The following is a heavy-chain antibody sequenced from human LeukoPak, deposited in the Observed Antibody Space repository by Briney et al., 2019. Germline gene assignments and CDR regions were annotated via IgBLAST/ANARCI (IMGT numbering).Heavy chain of an antibody. CDR1: GFTFSIYS. CDR2: ISSSSSYI. CDR3: ARDLNDAFDI. D-gene: IGHD3-9*01. J-gene: IGHJ3*02. V-gene: IGHV3-21*01. Sequence: GGSLRLSCTASGFTFSIYSMIWVRQAPGMGLEWVSSISSSSSYIKYVDSVKGRFTISRDNAKNSLYLQMNSLRAEDTAMYYCARDLNDAFDIWGQGTMVTVSS.